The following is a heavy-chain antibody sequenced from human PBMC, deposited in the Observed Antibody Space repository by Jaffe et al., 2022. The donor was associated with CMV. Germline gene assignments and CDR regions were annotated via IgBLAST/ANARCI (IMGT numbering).Heavy chain of an antibody. CDR1: GFTFSTYA. CDR2: MSYDGSSQ. Sequence: QVQLVESGGGVVQPGRSLRLSCAASGFTFSTYAMHWLRQAPGKGLEWVAVMSYDGSSQHYAASVKGRFTISRDNPKSTLYLQMNSLRAEDTAVYYCAKGLIPPYCSGGTCYALQGGFDSWGQGTLVTVSS. D-gene: IGHD2-15*01. V-gene: IGHV3-30*18. CDR3: AKGLIPPYCSGGTCYALQGGFDS. J-gene: IGHJ4*02.